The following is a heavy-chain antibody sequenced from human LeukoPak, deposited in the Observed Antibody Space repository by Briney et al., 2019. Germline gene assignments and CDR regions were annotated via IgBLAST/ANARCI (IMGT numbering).Heavy chain of an antibody. V-gene: IGHV3-48*01. J-gene: IGHJ4*02. Sequence: PGGSLRLSCAASGFTFSSYGMHWVRQAPGKGLEWVSYISSSSSTIYYADSVKGRFTISRDNAKNSLYLQMNSLRAEDTAVYYCARNGPRIGYWGQGTLVTVSS. CDR1: GFTFSSYG. CDR2: ISSSSSTI. CDR3: ARNGPRIGY. D-gene: IGHD2-8*01.